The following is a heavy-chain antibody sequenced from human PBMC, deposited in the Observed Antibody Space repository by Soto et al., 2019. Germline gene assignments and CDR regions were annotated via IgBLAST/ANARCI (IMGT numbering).Heavy chain of an antibody. J-gene: IGHJ4*02. CDR3: ARERGEQQLANSLDY. CDR2: IYTSGST. CDR1: GGSISSYY. V-gene: IGHV4-4*07. Sequence: QVQLQESGPGLVKPSETLSLTCTVSGGSISSYYWSWVRQPAGKGLEWIGRIYTSGSTNYNPSLKSRVTMSVDTSKNQFSLKLSSVTAADTAVYYCARERGEQQLANSLDYWGQGTLVTVSS. D-gene: IGHD6-13*01.